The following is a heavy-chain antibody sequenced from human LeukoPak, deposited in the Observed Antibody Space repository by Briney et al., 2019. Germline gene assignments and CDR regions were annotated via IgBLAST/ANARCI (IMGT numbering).Heavy chain of an antibody. CDR2: VYYSGST. Sequence: SETLSLTCTVAGGSISSYYWSWIRQPPGKGLEWIGYVYYSGSTNYNPSLMGRVTMSVDTSKKQFSLKLNSMTAADTAVYYCARSELPCFGGVKSGFDYWGQGTLVTVSS. V-gene: IGHV4-59*01. D-gene: IGHD3-16*01. CDR3: ARSELPCFGGVKSGFDY. J-gene: IGHJ4*02. CDR1: GGSISSYY.